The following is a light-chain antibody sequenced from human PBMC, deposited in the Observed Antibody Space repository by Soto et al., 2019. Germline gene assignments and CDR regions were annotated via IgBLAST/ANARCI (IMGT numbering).Light chain of an antibody. V-gene: IGKV1-39*01. J-gene: IGKJ1*01. CDR1: QTISSY. CDR2: AAS. CDR3: QQSYSSPQT. Sequence: DIQMTQSPSSLSASVGDRVTITCRASQTISSYLNWYQQKPGKAPKLLIYAASSLHSGVPSRFSGIGSGTDFTLIISGLQPEDFATYYCQQSYSSPQTFGQGTKVDIK.